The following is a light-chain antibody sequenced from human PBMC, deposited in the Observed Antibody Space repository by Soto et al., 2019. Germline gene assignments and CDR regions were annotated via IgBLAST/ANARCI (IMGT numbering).Light chain of an antibody. Sequence: QSVLTQPPSVSGAPGQRVTISCTGSSSNIGAGYDVHWYQQLPGTAPKLLISGNSNRPSGVPDRFSGSKSGTSASLAITGLQAEDEADDYCQSYDSSLSGGVFGGGTKLTVL. J-gene: IGLJ3*02. CDR3: QSYDSSLSGGV. CDR1: SSNIGAGYD. V-gene: IGLV1-40*01. CDR2: GNS.